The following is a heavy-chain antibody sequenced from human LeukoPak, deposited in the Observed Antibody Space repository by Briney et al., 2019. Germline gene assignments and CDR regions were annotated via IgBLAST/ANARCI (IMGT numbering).Heavy chain of an antibody. V-gene: IGHV3-30-3*01. CDR2: ISFDGSKD. CDR3: ARDSDTFGALDY. Sequence: GGSLRLSCATSTFTFGSYAMHWVRQAPGKGLEWVAVISFDGSKDYFADSVKGRFTISRDNSKNTMYLHMNSLRLEDTAVYYCARDSDTFGALDYWGQGTLVTVSS. CDR1: TFTFGSYA. J-gene: IGHJ4*02. D-gene: IGHD3-10*01.